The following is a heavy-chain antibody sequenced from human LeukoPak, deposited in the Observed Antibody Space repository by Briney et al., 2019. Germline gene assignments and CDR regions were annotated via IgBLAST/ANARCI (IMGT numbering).Heavy chain of an antibody. V-gene: IGHV4-34*01. CDR2: INHSGST. CDR3: ARVGTGGYFDRHDDDY. Sequence: SETLSLTCAVYGGSFSGYYWSWIRQPPGKGLEWIGEINHSGSTNYNPSLKSRVTISVDTSKNQFSLKLSSVTAADTAVYYCARVGTGGYFDRHDDDYWGQGTLVTVSS. J-gene: IGHJ4*02. CDR1: GGSFSGYY. D-gene: IGHD3-9*01.